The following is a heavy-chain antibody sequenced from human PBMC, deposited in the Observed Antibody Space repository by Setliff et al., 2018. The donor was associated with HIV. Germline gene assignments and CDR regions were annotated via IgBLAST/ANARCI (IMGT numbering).Heavy chain of an antibody. Sequence: SETLSLTCTVSGGSISTYYWSWIRQPAGRGLEWIGRVSTSGSTNYNASLKSRVTISVDTSKNQFSLKLTSVAAADTAVYYCARDSGGYNYGFAVGSFDYWGQGALVTVSS. CDR1: GGSISTYY. V-gene: IGHV4-4*07. CDR3: ARDSGGYNYGFAVGSFDY. J-gene: IGHJ4*02. CDR2: VSTSGST. D-gene: IGHD5-18*01.